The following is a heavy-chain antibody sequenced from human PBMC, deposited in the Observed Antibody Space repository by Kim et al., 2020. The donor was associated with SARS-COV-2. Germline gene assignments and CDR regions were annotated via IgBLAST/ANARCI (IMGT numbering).Heavy chain of an antibody. CDR1: GGTFSSYA. Sequence: SVKVSCKASGGTFSSYAISWVRQAPGQGLEWMGGIIPIFGTANYAQKFQGRVTITADESTSTAYMELSSLRSEDTAVYYCARTITMVRGAPLGGFRGWFDPWGQGTLVTVSS. CDR3: ARTITMVRGAPLGGFRGWFDP. V-gene: IGHV1-69*13. J-gene: IGHJ5*02. CDR2: IIPIFGTA. D-gene: IGHD3-10*01.